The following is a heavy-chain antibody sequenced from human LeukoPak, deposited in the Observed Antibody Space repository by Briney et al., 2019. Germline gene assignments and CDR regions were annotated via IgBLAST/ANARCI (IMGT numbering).Heavy chain of an antibody. D-gene: IGHD4-17*01. V-gene: IGHV3-23*01. CDR2: ISGSGGNT. Sequence: GGSLRLSCAASGFTFSSYAMSWVRQAPEKGLEWVSGISGSGGNTYYADTVKGRFTISRDNSKNTLSLQMNSLRAEDTAIYYCAKGSTEAVNWGQGTLVTVSS. CDR1: GFTFSSYA. J-gene: IGHJ4*02. CDR3: AKGSTEAVN.